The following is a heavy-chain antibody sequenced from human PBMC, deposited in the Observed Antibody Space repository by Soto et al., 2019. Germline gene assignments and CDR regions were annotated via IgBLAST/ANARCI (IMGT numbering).Heavy chain of an antibody. V-gene: IGHV3-23*01. CDR1: GFTFSSYA. CDR3: AKPASMTIRDGFDH. Sequence: EVQVLESGGGLVQPGGSLRLSCAASGFTFSSYAMSWVRQAPGQGLEWVSAISGSGSNPYYADSVKGRFTISRDNSKNTLYLQMNSLRAEDTALYYCAKPASMTIRDGFDHWGQGTPVTVSS. D-gene: IGHD4-17*01. CDR2: ISGSGSNP. J-gene: IGHJ4*02.